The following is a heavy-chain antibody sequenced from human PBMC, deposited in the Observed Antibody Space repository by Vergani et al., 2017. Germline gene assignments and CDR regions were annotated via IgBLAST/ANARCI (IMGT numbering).Heavy chain of an antibody. V-gene: IGHV4-34*01. J-gene: IGHJ6*02. Sequence: QVQLQQWGAGLLKPSETLSLTCAVYGGSFSGYYWSWIRQPPGKGLEWIGEINHSGSTNYNPSLKSRVTISVDTSKNQFSLKLSSVTAADTAVYYCARGLTVVVVAATRGMDVWGQGT. CDR3: ARGLTVVVVAATRGMDV. CDR2: INHSGST. D-gene: IGHD2-15*01. CDR1: GGSFSGYY.